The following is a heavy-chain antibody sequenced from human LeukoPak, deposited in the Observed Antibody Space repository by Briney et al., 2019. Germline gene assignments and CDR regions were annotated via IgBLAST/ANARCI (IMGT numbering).Heavy chain of an antibody. D-gene: IGHD3-22*01. J-gene: IGHJ3*02. Sequence: PSETLSLTCTVSGGSISSNTYYWDWIRQPPGKGLECIGSIYYGGSTYYNPSHKSRVIISVDTSKNQFSLKLSSVTAADTAVYYCARAYYYASSAFDIWGQGTMVTVSS. CDR2: IYYGGST. V-gene: IGHV4-39*01. CDR3: ARAYYYASSAFDI. CDR1: GGSISSNTYY.